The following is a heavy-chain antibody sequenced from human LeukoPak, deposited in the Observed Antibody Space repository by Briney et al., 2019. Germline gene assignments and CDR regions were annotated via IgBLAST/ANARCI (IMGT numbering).Heavy chain of an antibody. CDR2: INWNGGST. D-gene: IGHD5-18*01. V-gene: IGHV3-20*04. CDR1: GFTFDDYG. CDR3: ARHARDTAMDDAFDI. Sequence: GGSLRLSCAASGFTFDDYGMSWVRQAPGKGLEWVSGINWNGGSTGYADSVKGRFTISRDNAKNSLYLQMNSLRAEDTALYYCARHARDTAMDDAFDIWGQGTMVTVSS. J-gene: IGHJ3*02.